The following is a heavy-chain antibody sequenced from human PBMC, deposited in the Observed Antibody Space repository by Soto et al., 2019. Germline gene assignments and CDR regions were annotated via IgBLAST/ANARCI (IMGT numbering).Heavy chain of an antibody. J-gene: IGHJ4*02. Sequence: GGSLRLSCAASGFTSSSYWMSWVRQAPGKGLEWVASISSGSSDTWYADSVKGRFIISRDNAQNSLFLQMNTLRPEDTAMYYCARVAYWGPGTQVTVSS. CDR1: GFTSSSYW. V-gene: IGHV3-21*01. CDR3: ARVAY. CDR2: ISSGSSDT.